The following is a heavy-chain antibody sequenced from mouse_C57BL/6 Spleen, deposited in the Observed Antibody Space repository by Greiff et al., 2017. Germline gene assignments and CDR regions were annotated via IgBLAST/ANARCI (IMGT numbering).Heavy chain of an antibody. CDR1: GFNIKDYY. J-gene: IGHJ2*01. D-gene: IGHD3-2*02. V-gene: IGHV14-1*01. Sequence: EVQLQESGAELVRPGASVKLSCTASGFNIKDYYMHWVKQRPEQGLEWIGRIDPADGDTEYAPKFQGKATMTADTSSNTAYMQLSSLTSECTAVYYCTPGGYKGFDYWGQGTTLTVSS. CDR2: IDPADGDT. CDR3: TPGGYKGFDY.